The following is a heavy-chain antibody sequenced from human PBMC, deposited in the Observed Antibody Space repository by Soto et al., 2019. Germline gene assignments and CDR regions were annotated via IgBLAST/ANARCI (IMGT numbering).Heavy chain of an antibody. Sequence: QVQLVESGGGVVQPGRSLGLSCAASGFTFNNYAMHWVRQAPGKGLEWVAVISYDGSSKYYADSVRGRFTISRDNSKNTLYLQMDSLRAEDTAVYYCARVGRMDSSSWSFDYWGQGTLVTVSS. V-gene: IGHV3-30-3*01. CDR3: ARVGRMDSSSWSFDY. J-gene: IGHJ4*02. CDR2: ISYDGSSK. D-gene: IGHD6-13*01. CDR1: GFTFNNYA.